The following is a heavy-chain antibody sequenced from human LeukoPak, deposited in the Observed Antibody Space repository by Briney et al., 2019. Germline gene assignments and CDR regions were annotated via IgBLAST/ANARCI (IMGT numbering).Heavy chain of an antibody. CDR1: GFNFSSYG. V-gene: IGHV3-30*03. CDR2: ISYDGSNK. D-gene: IGHD5-12*01. Sequence: GRSLRLSCAASGFNFSSYGMHWVRQAPGKGLEWVAVISYDGSNKYYADSVKGRFTISRDNSKNTLYLQMNSLRAEDTAVYYCARDSGYGFDYWGQGTLVTVSS. CDR3: ARDSGYGFDY. J-gene: IGHJ4*02.